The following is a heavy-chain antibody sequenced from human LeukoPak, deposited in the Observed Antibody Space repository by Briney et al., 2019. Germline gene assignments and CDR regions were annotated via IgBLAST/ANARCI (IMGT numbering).Heavy chain of an antibody. D-gene: IGHD6-13*01. V-gene: IGHV3-23*01. J-gene: IGHJ4*02. CDR2: ISGSRRST. Sequence: GGSLRLSCAASGFTFSSYAMSWVRQAPGKGLEWVSSISGSRRSTYYADSVKGRFTISRDNSKNTLYLQMNSLRAEDTAVYYCARITAAGCDYWGQGTLVTVSS. CDR1: GFTFSSYA. CDR3: ARITAAGCDY.